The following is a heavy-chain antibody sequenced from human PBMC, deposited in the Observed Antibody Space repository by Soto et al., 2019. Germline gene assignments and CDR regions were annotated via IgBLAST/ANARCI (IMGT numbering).Heavy chain of an antibody. CDR3: ARDRSPGDYDLGYAMDV. Sequence: QVQLVESGGGVVQPGRSLRLSCAASGFTFSNYGIYWVRQAPGKGLEWVAIIWHDGSNTYYVDSVKGRFTISRDNSKNTLYLQMNSLRAEDTAVYYCARDRSPGDYDLGYAMDVWGQGTTVTVSS. J-gene: IGHJ6*02. V-gene: IGHV3-33*01. CDR2: IWHDGSNT. CDR1: GFTFSNYG. D-gene: IGHD4-17*01.